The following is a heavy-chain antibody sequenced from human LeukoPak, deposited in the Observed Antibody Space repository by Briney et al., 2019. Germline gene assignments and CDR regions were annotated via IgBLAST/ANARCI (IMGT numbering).Heavy chain of an antibody. CDR2: INTNTGNP. D-gene: IGHD2-15*01. CDR1: GYTFTSYA. V-gene: IGHV7-4-1*02. CDR3: ARGVVVVVAAPLDY. Sequence: ASVKVSCKASGYTFTSYAMNWVRQAPGQGLEWMGWINTNTGNPTYAQGFTGRFVFSLDTSVSTAYLQISSLKAEDTAVYYCARGVVVVVAAPLDYWGQGTLVTVSS. J-gene: IGHJ4*02.